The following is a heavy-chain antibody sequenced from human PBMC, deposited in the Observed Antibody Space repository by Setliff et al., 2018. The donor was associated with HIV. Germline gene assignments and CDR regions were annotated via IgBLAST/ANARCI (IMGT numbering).Heavy chain of an antibody. Sequence: SETLSLTCTVSGGSISSSSYYWGWIRQPPGKGLEWIGSIFYSGSTYYNPSLKSRLIMSVDTSKNQFSLKLSSVTAADTAVYYCARHHLVDPFDYWGHGTLVTVS. J-gene: IGHJ4*01. CDR1: GGSISSSSYY. D-gene: IGHD2-2*01. V-gene: IGHV4-39*01. CDR2: IFYSGST. CDR3: ARHHLVDPFDY.